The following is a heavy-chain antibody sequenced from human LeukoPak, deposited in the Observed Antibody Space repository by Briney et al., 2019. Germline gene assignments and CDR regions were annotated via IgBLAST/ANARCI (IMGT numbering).Heavy chain of an antibody. Sequence: ASVKVSCKASGYTFTGYYTHWVRQAPGQGLEWMGWINPNSGGTNYAQKFQGRVTMTRDTSISTAYMELSRLRSGDTAVYYCARARIFGVNWFDPWGQGTLVTVSS. J-gene: IGHJ5*02. V-gene: IGHV1-2*02. CDR1: GYTFTGYY. CDR3: ARARIFGVNWFDP. CDR2: INPNSGGT. D-gene: IGHD3-3*01.